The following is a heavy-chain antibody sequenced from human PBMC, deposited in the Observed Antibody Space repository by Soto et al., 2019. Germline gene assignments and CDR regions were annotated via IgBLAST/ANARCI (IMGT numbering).Heavy chain of an antibody. J-gene: IGHJ4*02. V-gene: IGHV4-34*01. CDR2: INHSGST. CDR3: ARIGYYDSSGYYLGPFDY. CDR1: GGSFSGYY. D-gene: IGHD3-22*01. Sequence: SETLSLTCAVYGGSFSGYYWSWIRQPPGKGLEWIGEINHSGSTNYNPSLKSRVTISADTSKNQFSLKLSSVTAADTAVYYCARIGYYDSSGYYLGPFDYWGQGTLVTVYS.